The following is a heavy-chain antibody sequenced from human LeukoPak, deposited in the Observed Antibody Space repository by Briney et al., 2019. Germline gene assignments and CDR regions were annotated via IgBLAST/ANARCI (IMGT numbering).Heavy chain of an antibody. CDR3: ARHGGAAAAIDY. D-gene: IGHD6-13*01. V-gene: IGHV4-39*01. CDR2: IYYSGTT. J-gene: IGHJ4*02. CDR1: GVFVSSSSYF. Sequence: SETVSLTCTVSGVFVSSSSYFWGWLRQPPGRRLEWSGSIYYSGTTYHNPSLKSRITISVDTSKNQFSLKLSSVTAADTAVYYCARHGGAAAAIDYWGQGTLVTVSS.